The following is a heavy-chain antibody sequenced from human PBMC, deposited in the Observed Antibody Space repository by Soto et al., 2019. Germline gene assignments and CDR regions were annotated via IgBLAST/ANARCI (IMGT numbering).Heavy chain of an antibody. J-gene: IGHJ4*02. V-gene: IGHV4-4*02. Sequence: QVLLRESGPGLVKPSGTLSLTCAVSGDSISSSFWWSWVRQPPGKGLAWIGEIYHTESTVYNPSLKSRVTISVDKAKNQFSLNLDSVTAADTAVYYCARYDFGNFDYWGRGILVTVSS. CDR1: GDSISSSFW. CDR2: IYHTEST. CDR3: ARYDFGNFDY. D-gene: IGHD4-17*01.